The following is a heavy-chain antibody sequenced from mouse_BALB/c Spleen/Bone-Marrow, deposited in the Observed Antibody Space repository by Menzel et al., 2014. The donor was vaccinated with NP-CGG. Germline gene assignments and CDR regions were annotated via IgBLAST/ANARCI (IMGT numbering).Heavy chain of an antibody. CDR3: ATYDGYCFDY. D-gene: IGHD2-3*01. V-gene: IGHV3-8*02. CDR2: ISYSGNT. Sequence: EVKLVESGPSLVKPSPPLSLPCSVTGDSITSGYWNWIRKFPGNKLEYMGYISYSGNTYYNPSLKSRISITRDTSKNQYYLQLNSVTTEDTATYYCATYDGYCFDYWGQGTTLTVSS. CDR1: GDSITSGY. J-gene: IGHJ2*01.